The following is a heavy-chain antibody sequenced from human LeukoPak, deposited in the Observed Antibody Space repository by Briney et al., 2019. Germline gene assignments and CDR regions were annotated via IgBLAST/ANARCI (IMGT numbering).Heavy chain of an antibody. J-gene: IGHJ6*02. D-gene: IGHD2-2*02. Sequence: SETLSLTCAVYGGSFSGYYRSWIRQPPGKGLEWIGEINHSGSTNYNPSLKSRVTISVDTSKNQFSLKLSSVTAADTAVYYCARGRCSSTSCYIYYYYGMDVWGQGTTVTVSS. CDR1: GGSFSGYY. CDR2: INHSGST. V-gene: IGHV4-34*01. CDR3: ARGRCSSTSCYIYYYYGMDV.